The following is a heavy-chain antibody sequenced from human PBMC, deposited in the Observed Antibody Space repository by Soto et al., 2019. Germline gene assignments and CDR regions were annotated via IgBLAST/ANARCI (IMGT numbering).Heavy chain of an antibody. Sequence: PGGSLRLSCAASGFTFSSYAMSWVRQAPGKGLEWVSAISGSGGSTYYADSVKGRFTISRDNSKNTLYLQMNSLRAEDTAVYYCAKDRPIDYGDYKSYYFDYWGQGTLVTVSS. J-gene: IGHJ4*02. V-gene: IGHV3-23*01. CDR1: GFTFSSYA. CDR2: ISGSGGST. D-gene: IGHD4-17*01. CDR3: AKDRPIDYGDYKSYYFDY.